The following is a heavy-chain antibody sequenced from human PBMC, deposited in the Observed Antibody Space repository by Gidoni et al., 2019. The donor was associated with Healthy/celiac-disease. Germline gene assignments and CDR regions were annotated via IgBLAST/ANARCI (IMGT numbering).Heavy chain of an antibody. J-gene: IGHJ3*02. CDR3: AKLHPIFGGRGPDAFDI. CDR2: ISGSGGST. V-gene: IGHV3-23*01. CDR1: GFTFSSYA. Sequence: EVQLLESGGGLVQPGGSLRLSCAASGFTFSSYAMSWVRQAPGKGLEWVSAISGSGGSTYYADSVKGRFTISRDNSKNTLYLQMNSLRAEDTAVYYCAKLHPIFGGRGPDAFDIWGQGTMVTVSS. D-gene: IGHD3-3*01.